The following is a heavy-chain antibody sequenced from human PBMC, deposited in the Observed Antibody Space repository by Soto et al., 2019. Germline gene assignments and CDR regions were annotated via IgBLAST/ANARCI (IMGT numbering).Heavy chain of an antibody. CDR1: GFTFSSYG. D-gene: IGHD3-3*01. CDR2: IWYDGSNK. Sequence: QVQLVESGGGVVQPGRSLRLSCAASGFTFSSYGMHWVRQAPGKGLEWVAVIWYDGSNKYYADSVKGRFTISRDNSKNTLYLQMNSLRAEDTAVYYCARGPIFGVEYGMDVWGQGTTVTVSS. CDR3: ARGPIFGVEYGMDV. J-gene: IGHJ6*02. V-gene: IGHV3-33*01.